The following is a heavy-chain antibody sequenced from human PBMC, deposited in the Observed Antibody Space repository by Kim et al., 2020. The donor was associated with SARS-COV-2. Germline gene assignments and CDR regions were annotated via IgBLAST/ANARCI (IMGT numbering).Heavy chain of an antibody. V-gene: IGHV4-39*07. CDR2: INYSGST. Sequence: SETLSLTCTVSGGSISSSSYYWGWIRQPQGKGLEWIGSINYSGSTYYNPSLKSRVTISVDTSKNQFSLKPSSVTAADTAVYYCARQRGYRYTYWGQGTL. CDR3: ARQRGYRYTY. J-gene: IGHJ4*02. CDR1: GGSISSSSYY. D-gene: IGHD3-16*02.